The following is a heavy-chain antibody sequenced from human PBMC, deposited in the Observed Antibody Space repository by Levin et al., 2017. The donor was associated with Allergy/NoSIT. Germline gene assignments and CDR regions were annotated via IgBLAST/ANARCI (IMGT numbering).Heavy chain of an antibody. D-gene: IGHD3-16*02. CDR2: IHYSAIT. CDR3: ARGLGETSRYTHGY. J-gene: IGHJ4*02. Sequence: PSETLSLTCTVSGGSIIAYYWSWIRQPPGEGLEWIGHIHYSAITNYNPSLKSRVAILIDTSKNQFSLILSSVTAGDTALYYCARGLGETSRYTHGYWGQGTLVTVSS. V-gene: IGHV4-59*01. CDR1: GGSIIAYY.